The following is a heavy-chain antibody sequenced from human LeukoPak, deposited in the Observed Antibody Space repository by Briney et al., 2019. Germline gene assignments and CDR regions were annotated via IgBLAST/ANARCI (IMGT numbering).Heavy chain of an antibody. V-gene: IGHV3-48*01. Sequence: PGGSLRLSCAASGFTFSTYSMNWVRQAPGKGLEWISYIGSGGSTMYYADSVKGRFTISRDNAKNSLYLQMNSLRAEDTAVYYCARYTYCGGDCYTDLDYWGQGTLVTVSS. CDR1: GFTFSTYS. D-gene: IGHD2-21*02. CDR3: ARYTYCGGDCYTDLDY. J-gene: IGHJ4*02. CDR2: IGSGGSTM.